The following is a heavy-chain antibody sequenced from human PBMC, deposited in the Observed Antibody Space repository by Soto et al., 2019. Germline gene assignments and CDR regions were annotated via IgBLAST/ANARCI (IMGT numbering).Heavy chain of an antibody. Sequence: GGSLRLSWAASGFTFSSCAMSWVRQAPGKGLEWVSAISYSGNTTYYAESVKGRFTISRDNSKNTLYLQMNSPRAEDTAVYYCAKHGTDSSGYYEYFFDYWGQGTLVTVSS. CDR3: AKHGTDSSGYYEYFFDY. CDR1: GFTFSSCA. D-gene: IGHD3-22*01. CDR2: ISYSGNTT. V-gene: IGHV3-23*01. J-gene: IGHJ4*02.